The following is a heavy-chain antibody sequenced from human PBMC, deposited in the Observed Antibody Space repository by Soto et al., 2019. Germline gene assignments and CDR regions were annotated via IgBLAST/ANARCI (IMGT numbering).Heavy chain of an antibody. CDR1: GGSISSYY. CDR3: ARHTINLGYCSSTSCYPWFDP. D-gene: IGHD2-2*01. Sequence: SETLSLTCTVSGGSISSYYWSWIRQPPGKGLEWIGYIYYSGSTNYNPSLKSRVTISVDTSKNQFSLKLSSVTAADTAVYYCARHTINLGYCSSTSCYPWFDPWGQGTLVTVSS. J-gene: IGHJ5*02. CDR2: IYYSGST. V-gene: IGHV4-59*08.